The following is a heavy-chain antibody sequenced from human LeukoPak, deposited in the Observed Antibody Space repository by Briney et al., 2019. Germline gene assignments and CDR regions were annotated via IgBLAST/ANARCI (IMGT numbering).Heavy chain of an antibody. Sequence: WETLSLTCTVSGYSISSGYYWGWIRQPPGKGLEWIGSIYHSGSTYYNPSLKSRVTISVDTSKNQFSLKLSSVTAADTAVYYCARGKELWGQGTLVTVSS. D-gene: IGHD1-7*01. J-gene: IGHJ4*02. V-gene: IGHV4-38-2*02. CDR2: IYHSGST. CDR3: ARGKEL. CDR1: GYSISSGYY.